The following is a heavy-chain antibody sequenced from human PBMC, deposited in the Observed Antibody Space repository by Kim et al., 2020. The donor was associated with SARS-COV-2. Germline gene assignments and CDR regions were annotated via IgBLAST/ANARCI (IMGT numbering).Heavy chain of an antibody. CDR1: GFTFSSYA. Sequence: GGSLRLSCAASGFTFSSYAMSWVRQAPGKGLEWVSAISGSGGSTYYADSVKGRFTISRDNSKNTLYLQMNSLRAEDTAVYYCAKEVEGGVIPGYYGMDVWGQGTTVTVSS. CDR2: ISGSGGST. D-gene: IGHD3-16*02. CDR3: AKEVEGGVIPGYYGMDV. J-gene: IGHJ6*02. V-gene: IGHV3-23*01.